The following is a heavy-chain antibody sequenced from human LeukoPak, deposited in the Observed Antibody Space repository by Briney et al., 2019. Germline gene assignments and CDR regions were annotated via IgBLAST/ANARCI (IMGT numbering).Heavy chain of an antibody. Sequence: GGSLRLSCAASGFTFSSYAMSWVRQAPGKGLEWVSAISGSGGSTYYADSVKGRFTISRDNSKNTLYLQMNSLRAEDTAVYYCAKYFEYSGSYNFDYWGQGTLVTVSP. CDR1: GFTFSSYA. CDR2: ISGSGGST. D-gene: IGHD1-26*01. CDR3: AKYFEYSGSYNFDY. J-gene: IGHJ4*02. V-gene: IGHV3-23*01.